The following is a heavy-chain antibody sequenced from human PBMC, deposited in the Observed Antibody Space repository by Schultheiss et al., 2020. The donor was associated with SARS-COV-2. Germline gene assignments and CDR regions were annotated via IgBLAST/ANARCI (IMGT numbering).Heavy chain of an antibody. Sequence: GGSLRLSCAASGFTFSSYAMHWVRQAPGKGLEWVAVISYDGSNKYYADSVKGRFTISRDNSKNTLYLQMNSLRAEDTAVYYCSKYYDFWSDYYSRYYYYMDVWGKGTTVTVSS. CDR3: SKYYDFWSDYYSRYYYYMDV. CDR2: ISYDGSNK. J-gene: IGHJ6*03. D-gene: IGHD3-3*01. CDR1: GFTFSSYA. V-gene: IGHV3-30*07.